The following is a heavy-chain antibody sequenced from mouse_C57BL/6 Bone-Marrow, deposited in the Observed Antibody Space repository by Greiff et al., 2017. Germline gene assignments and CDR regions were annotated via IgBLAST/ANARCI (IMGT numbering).Heavy chain of an antibody. J-gene: IGHJ3*01. D-gene: IGHD2-10*02. CDR2: ISDGGSYT. V-gene: IGHV5-4*03. CDR3: AREGYGSYGWGFAY. CDR1: GFTFSSYA. Sequence: EVMLVESGGGLVKPGGSLKLSCAASGFTFSSYAMSWVRQTPEKRLEWVATISDGGSYTYYPDNVKGRFTISRDNAKNNLYLQMSHLKSEDTAMYYCAREGYGSYGWGFAYWGQGTLVTVSA.